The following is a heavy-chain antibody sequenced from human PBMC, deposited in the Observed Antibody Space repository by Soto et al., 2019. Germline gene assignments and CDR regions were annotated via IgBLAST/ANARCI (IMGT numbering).Heavy chain of an antibody. CDR2: IIPIFGTA. V-gene: IGHV1-69*13. CDR1: GGTFSSYA. CDR3: AKPSTGTVTIDY. D-gene: IGHD4-17*01. J-gene: IGHJ4*02. Sequence: SVKVSCKASGGTFSSYAISWVRQAPGQGLEWMGGIIPIFGTANYAQKFQGRVTITADESTSTAYMELNSLRAEDTAVYYCAKPSTGTVTIDYWGQGNLVSVSS.